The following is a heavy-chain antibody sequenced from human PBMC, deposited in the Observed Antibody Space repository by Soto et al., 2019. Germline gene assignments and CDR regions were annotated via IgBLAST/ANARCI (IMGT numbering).Heavy chain of an antibody. Sequence: QITLKESGPTLVKPTQTLTLTCTFSGFSLSTSGVGVGWIRQPPGKALEWLALIYWDDDKRYSPPLKSRLTITKDTSKNQVFLTRTNMDPVDTATYYCAHSSYVQLLLPGWFDPRGQGTLVTVSS. V-gene: IGHV2-5*02. CDR3: AHSSYVQLLLPGWFDP. J-gene: IGHJ5*02. CDR1: GFSLSTSGVG. CDR2: IYWDDDK. D-gene: IGHD5-18*01.